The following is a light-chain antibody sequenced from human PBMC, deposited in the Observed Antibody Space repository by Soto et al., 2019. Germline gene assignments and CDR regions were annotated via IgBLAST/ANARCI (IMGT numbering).Light chain of an antibody. CDR3: QQYNTWPAEIT. J-gene: IGKJ5*01. Sequence: EIMLTQSPATLSLSPGERATLSCRASQSVSSYLAWYRQKPGQAPRLLIYDASNRATGIPARFSGSGSGTEFTLTISSLQSEDSAVYYCQQYNTWPAEITFGQGTRLEVK. V-gene: IGKV3-11*01. CDR2: DAS. CDR1: QSVSSY.